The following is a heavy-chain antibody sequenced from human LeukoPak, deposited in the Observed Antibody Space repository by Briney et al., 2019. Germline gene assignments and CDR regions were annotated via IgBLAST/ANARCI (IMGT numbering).Heavy chain of an antibody. CDR1: GGSISSYY. CDR3: ARRMVATAEEAGFDY. J-gene: IGHJ4*02. CDR2: IYYSGST. V-gene: IGHV4-59*12. D-gene: IGHD5-12*01. Sequence: SETLSLTCTVSGGSISSYYWSWIRQPPGKGLEWIGYIYYSGSTYYNPSPKSRVTISVDTSKNQFSLKLSSVTAADTAVYYCARRMVATAEEAGFDYWGQGTLVTVSS.